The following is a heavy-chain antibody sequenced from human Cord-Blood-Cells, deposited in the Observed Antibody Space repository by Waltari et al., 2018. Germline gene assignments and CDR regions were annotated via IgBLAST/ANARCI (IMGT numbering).Heavy chain of an antibody. CDR3: ARDRLGYCSSTSCYYFDY. D-gene: IGHD2-2*01. J-gene: IGHJ4*02. CDR2: IIPIFGTA. Sequence: QVQLVQSGAEVKKPGSSVKVSCKASGGTFSSYAISWVSQAPGQGLEWMGGIIPIFGTANYAQKFQGRVTITADESTSTAYMELSSLRSEDTAVYYCARDRLGYCSSTSCYYFDYWGQGTLVTVSS. CDR1: GGTFSSYA. V-gene: IGHV1-69*01.